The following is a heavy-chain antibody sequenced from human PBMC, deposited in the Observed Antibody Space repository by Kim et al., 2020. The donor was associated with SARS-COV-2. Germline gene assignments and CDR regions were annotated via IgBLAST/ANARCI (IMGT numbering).Heavy chain of an antibody. CDR2: IKPDGSEK. Sequence: GGSLRLSCAASGFTFSTYWMSWVRQAPGKGLEWVANIKPDGSEKNYADSVKGRFSISRDNAKNSLFLQMNSLRADDTAVYYCARDIAVAGMDYWGQGTLVTVSS. V-gene: IGHV3-7*01. J-gene: IGHJ4*02. CDR3: ARDIAVAGMDY. CDR1: GFTFSTYW. D-gene: IGHD6-19*01.